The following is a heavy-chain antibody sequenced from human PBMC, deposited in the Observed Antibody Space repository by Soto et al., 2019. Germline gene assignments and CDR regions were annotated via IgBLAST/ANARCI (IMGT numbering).Heavy chain of an antibody. CDR1: GFTFIGSA. D-gene: IGHD6-6*01. CDR2: IRSKANSYAT. J-gene: IGHJ4*02. Sequence: GSLRLSCAASGFTFIGSAMHWVRQASGKGLEWVGRIRSKANSYATAYAASVKGRFTISRDDSKNTAYLQMNSLKTEDTAVYYCTGAYSSSLGFDYWGQGTLVTVSS. CDR3: TGAYSSSLGFDY. V-gene: IGHV3-73*01.